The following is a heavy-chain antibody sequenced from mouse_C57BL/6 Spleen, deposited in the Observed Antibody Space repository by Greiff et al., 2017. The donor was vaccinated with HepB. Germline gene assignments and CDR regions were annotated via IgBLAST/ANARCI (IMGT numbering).Heavy chain of an antibody. CDR3: TREDLLSAWFAY. V-gene: IGHV1-15*01. CDR1: GYTFTDYE. CDR2: IDPETGGT. Sequence: QVQLKQSGAELVRPGASVTLSCKASGYTFTDYEMHWVKQTPVHGLEWIGAIDPETGGTAYNQKFKGKAILTADKSSSTAYMELRSLTSEDSAVYYCTREDLLSAWFAYWGQGTLVTVSA. J-gene: IGHJ3*01. D-gene: IGHD2-1*01.